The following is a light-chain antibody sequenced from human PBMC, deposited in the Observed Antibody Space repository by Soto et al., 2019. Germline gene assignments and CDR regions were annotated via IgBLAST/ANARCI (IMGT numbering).Light chain of an antibody. CDR3: QQYNSYSPRT. CDR1: QSISSW. J-gene: IGKJ1*01. Sequence: DVQMTQSPSTLSASVGDRVTITCRASQSISSWLAWYQQKPGKAPKLLIYDASSMESGVTSRFSGSGSGTEFTLTISSLQPDEFVTYYCQQYNSYSPRTFGQGTKVEIK. CDR2: DAS. V-gene: IGKV1-5*01.